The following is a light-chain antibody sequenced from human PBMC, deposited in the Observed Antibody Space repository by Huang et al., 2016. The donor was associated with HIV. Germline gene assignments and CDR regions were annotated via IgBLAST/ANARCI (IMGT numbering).Light chain of an antibody. V-gene: IGKV4-1*01. CDR1: HSLLNSPNRKNY. CDR3: QKYFFSPMT. Sequence: DIVMTQSPDFLAVSLGERATIRCKSSHSLLNSPNRKNYLAWYQQNPGQPPKLLINGASVREAGVPDRFIGSGSGTDFTLTIASLQAEDVEFYFCQKYFFSPMTFGPGTKVDI. J-gene: IGKJ3*01. CDR2: GAS.